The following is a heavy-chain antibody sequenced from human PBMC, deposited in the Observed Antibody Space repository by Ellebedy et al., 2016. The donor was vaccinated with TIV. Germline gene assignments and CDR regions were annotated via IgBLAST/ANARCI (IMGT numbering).Heavy chain of an antibody. CDR3: ARVRQGSGGYNF. D-gene: IGHD5-12*01. V-gene: IGHV3-11*01. J-gene: IGHJ4*02. Sequence: GESLKISCAASGFTFSDYYMSWIRQAPGKGLEWISYISSSVTTVYYADSVKGRFTISRDNAKNSLYLQMKSLRVEDTAMYYCARVRQGSGGYNFWGQGTLVTVSS. CDR2: ISSSVTTV. CDR1: GFTFSDYY.